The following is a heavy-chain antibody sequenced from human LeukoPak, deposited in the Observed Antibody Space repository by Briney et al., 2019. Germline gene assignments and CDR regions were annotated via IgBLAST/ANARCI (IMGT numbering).Heavy chain of an antibody. V-gene: IGHV3-30*18. J-gene: IGHJ4*02. CDR2: ISYDGSNK. CDR1: GFTFSRYG. Sequence: GGSLRLSCAASGFTFSRYGMHWVRQAPGKGLKWVAVISYDGSNKYYGDSAKGRFTISRDNSKNTLYLQMNSLRAEDTAVYYCAKDRYSGYDCFDYWGQGTLVTVSS. CDR3: AKDRYSGYDCFDY. D-gene: IGHD5-12*01.